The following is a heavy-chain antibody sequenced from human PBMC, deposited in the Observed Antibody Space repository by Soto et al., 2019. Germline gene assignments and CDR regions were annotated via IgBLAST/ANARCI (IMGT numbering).Heavy chain of an antibody. CDR2: IHGSGGGA. D-gene: IGHD3-10*01. V-gene: IGHV3-23*01. J-gene: IGHJ5*02. CDR3: AKDAVSLNGEWDWFDP. Sequence: ELQLLESGGGLVQPGGSLRLSGLASEFTFGNYALTGARQAQGKGWEGVSSIHGSGGGAYFSDSVKGRFTVSRDDSQKTLYIQMRSLRVDDTAVYYCAKDAVSLNGEWDWFDPWGQGTLVTVSS. CDR1: EFTFGNYA.